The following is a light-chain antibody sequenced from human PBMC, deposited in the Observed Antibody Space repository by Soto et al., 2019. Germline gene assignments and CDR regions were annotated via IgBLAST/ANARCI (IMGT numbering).Light chain of an antibody. CDR3: QQYGNSPRT. J-gene: IGKJ1*01. CDR1: QSVTNTY. CDR2: DAS. V-gene: IGKV3D-20*01. Sequence: EIVLTQSPATLSLSPGERATLSCGASQSVTNTYLAWYQQKPGLAPRLLIFDASSRATGIPDRFSGSGSGTDFTLTISKLETEDFAVYYCQQYGNSPRTFGQGTKVDIK.